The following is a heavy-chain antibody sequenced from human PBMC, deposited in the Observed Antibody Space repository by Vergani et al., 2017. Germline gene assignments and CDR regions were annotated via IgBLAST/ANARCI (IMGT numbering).Heavy chain of an antibody. D-gene: IGHD2-2*03. Sequence: QVQLQQWGAGLLKPSETLSLTCAVYGGSFSGYYWSWIRQPPGKGLEWIGEINHSGSTNYNPSLKSRVTISVDTSKNQFSLKLSSVTAADTAVYYCARLGIVVVRRPRNYIDVWGKGTTVTVSS. J-gene: IGHJ6*03. V-gene: IGHV4-34*01. CDR3: ARLGIVVVRRPRNYIDV. CDR1: GGSFSGYY. CDR2: INHSGST.